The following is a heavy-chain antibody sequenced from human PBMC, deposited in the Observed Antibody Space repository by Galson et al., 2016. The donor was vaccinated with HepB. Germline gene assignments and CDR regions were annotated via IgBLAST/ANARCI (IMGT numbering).Heavy chain of an antibody. D-gene: IGHD3-10*01. CDR2: IWYDGSNK. CDR1: GFTFSSYG. Sequence: SLRLSCAASGFTFSSYGMHWVRQAPGKGLEWMAVIWYDGSNKYYADSVKGRFTISRDNSKNALYLQMNSLRAEDTAVYYCARGVGYGSGSHFDHWGQGTLVTVSS. J-gene: IGHJ4*02. CDR3: ARGVGYGSGSHFDH. V-gene: IGHV3-33*01.